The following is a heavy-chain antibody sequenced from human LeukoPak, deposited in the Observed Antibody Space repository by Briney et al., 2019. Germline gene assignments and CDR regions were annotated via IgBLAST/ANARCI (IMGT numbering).Heavy chain of an antibody. V-gene: IGHV4-34*01. CDR2: INHSGST. D-gene: IGHD6-13*01. J-gene: IGHJ4*02. CDR1: GGSFSGYY. Sequence: KASETLSLTCAVYGGSFSGYYWSWIRQPPGKGLEWIGEINHSGSTNYNPSLKSRVTISVDTSKNQFSLKLSSVTAADTAVYYCARGRRIGEYSSSWHYWGQGTLVTVSS. CDR3: ARGRRIGEYSSSWHY.